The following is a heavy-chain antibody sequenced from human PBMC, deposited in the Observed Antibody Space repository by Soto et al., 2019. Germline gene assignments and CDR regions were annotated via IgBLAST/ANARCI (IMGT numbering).Heavy chain of an antibody. J-gene: IGHJ4*02. CDR3: VGSNGWTPDF. Sequence: EVLLVESGGGLVQPGGSLRLSCTASGITVSTYWMNWVRQTPGKGLEWVAIIKQDGSEKHYADFVKGRFTISRDNAKKSLYLQMSNLRAEATDVYSGVGSNGWTPDFWGRGTRVNVPS. V-gene: IGHV3-7*01. CDR1: GITVSTYW. CDR2: IKQDGSEK. D-gene: IGHD6-19*01.